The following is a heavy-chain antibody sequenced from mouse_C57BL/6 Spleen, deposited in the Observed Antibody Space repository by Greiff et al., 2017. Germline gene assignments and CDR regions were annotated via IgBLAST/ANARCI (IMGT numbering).Heavy chain of an antibody. CDR3: AEGSSSSMDY. CDR2: IYPRSGNT. CDR1: GYTFTSYG. V-gene: IGHV1-81*01. D-gene: IGHD1-1*01. J-gene: IGHJ4*01. Sequence: QVQLQQSGAELARPGASVKLSCKASGYTFTSYGISWVKQRTGQGLEWIGEIYPRSGNTYYNEKFKGKATLSADKSSSTAYMELRSLKSEDSAVYFCAEGSSSSMDYWGQGTSVTVSS.